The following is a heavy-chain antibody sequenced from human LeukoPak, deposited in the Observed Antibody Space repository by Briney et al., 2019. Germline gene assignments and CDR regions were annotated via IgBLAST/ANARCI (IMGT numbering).Heavy chain of an antibody. Sequence: SGPTLVKPTQTLTLTCSFSGFSLTTTGAAVGWIRQPPGKALEWLALIFWDDDKKYSPSLKSWVTITKDTSNNQVVLIITNVDPVDTATYHCVHRQTGSTSFDYWGQGTLVIVSS. V-gene: IGHV2-5*02. D-gene: IGHD1-1*01. CDR2: IFWDDDK. CDR1: GFSLTTTGAA. CDR3: VHRQTGSTSFDY. J-gene: IGHJ4*02.